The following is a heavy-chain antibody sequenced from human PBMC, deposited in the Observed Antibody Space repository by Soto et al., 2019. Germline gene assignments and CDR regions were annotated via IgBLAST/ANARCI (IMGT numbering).Heavy chain of an antibody. J-gene: IGHJ6*02. CDR2: IYPGDSDT. CDR1: GYSFTSYW. D-gene: IGHD2-2*01. CDR3: ARRGIVVVPAANRVDYYYYGMDV. Sequence: HGESLKISCKGSGYSFTSYWIGWVRQMPGKGLEWMGIIYPGDSDTRYSPSFQGQVTISADKSISTAYLQWSSLKASDTAMYYCARRGIVVVPAANRVDYYYYGMDVWGQGTTVTVSS. V-gene: IGHV5-51*01.